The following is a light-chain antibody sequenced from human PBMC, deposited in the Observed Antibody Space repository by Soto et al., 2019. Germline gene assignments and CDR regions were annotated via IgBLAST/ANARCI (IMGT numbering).Light chain of an antibody. CDR1: QSFSSN. Sequence: EIVLTQSPGTLSLSPGERATLSCRASQSFSSNLAWYQQKPGQAPRLLIYGASTRATGIPARFSGSGSGTEFTLTISSLQSEDFAVYYCQQYNNWPLTFGPGTKVDIK. J-gene: IGKJ3*01. V-gene: IGKV3-15*01. CDR2: GAS. CDR3: QQYNNWPLT.